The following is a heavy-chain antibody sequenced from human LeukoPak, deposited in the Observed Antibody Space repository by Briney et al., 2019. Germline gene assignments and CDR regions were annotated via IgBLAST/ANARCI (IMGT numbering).Heavy chain of an antibody. CDR1: GFTFSSYD. Sequence: PGGSLRLSCAASGFTFSSYDMNWVRQAPGKGLEWVSYISSSGRTIYYADSVKGRFTISRDNAKNSPYLQMNNLRAEETAGYYCARELTSISWYNAFDIWGQRTSVTVSS. CDR2: ISSSGRTI. J-gene: IGHJ3*02. CDR3: ARELTSISWYNAFDI. D-gene: IGHD6-13*01. V-gene: IGHV3-48*03.